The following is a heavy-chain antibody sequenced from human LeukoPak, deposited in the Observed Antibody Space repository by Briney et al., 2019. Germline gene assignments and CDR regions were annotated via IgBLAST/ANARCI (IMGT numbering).Heavy chain of an antibody. J-gene: IGHJ4*02. CDR3: AKDPSGEGPGEGYCSSTSCYNFDY. CDR2: IRYDGSNK. V-gene: IGHV3-30*02. Sequence: GGSLRLSCAASGFTFSSYGMHWVRQAPGKGLEWVAFIRYDGSNKYYADSVKGRFTISRDNSKNTLYLQMNSLRAEDTAVYYCAKDPSGEGPGEGYCSSTSCYNFDYWGQGTLVTVSS. CDR1: GFTFSSYG. D-gene: IGHD2-2*01.